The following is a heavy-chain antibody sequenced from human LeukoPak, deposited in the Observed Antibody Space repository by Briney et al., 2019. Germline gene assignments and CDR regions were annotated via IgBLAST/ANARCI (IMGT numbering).Heavy chain of an antibody. CDR3: ARDRGSPELEWHWFDP. D-gene: IGHD3-3*01. Sequence: GGSLRLSCAASGFTFSSYWMHWVRQAPGKGLVWVSRINSGGSSTSYADSVKGRFTISRDNAKNTLYLQMNSLRAEDTAVYYCARDRGSPELEWHWFDPWGQGTLVTVSS. V-gene: IGHV3-74*01. CDR1: GFTFSSYW. J-gene: IGHJ5*02. CDR2: INSGGSST.